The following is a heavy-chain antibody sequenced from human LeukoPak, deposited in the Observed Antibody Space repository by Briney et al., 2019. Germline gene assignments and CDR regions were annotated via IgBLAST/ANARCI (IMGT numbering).Heavy chain of an antibody. J-gene: IGHJ3*02. CDR1: GFKFDNYG. CDR2: IDWNGAST. V-gene: IGHV3-20*04. D-gene: IGHD6-19*01. CDR3: ARDSVAGSQDAFDI. Sequence: GGSLRLSCAASGFKFDNYGMSWVRQAPGKGLEWVSGIDWNGASTGFADSVKGRFTISRDNAKKSLYLQMNSLRAEDTAVYYCARDSVAGSQDAFDIWGQGTMVTVSS.